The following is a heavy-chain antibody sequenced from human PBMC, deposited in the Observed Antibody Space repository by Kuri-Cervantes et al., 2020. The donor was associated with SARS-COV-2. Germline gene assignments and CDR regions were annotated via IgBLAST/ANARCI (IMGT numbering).Heavy chain of an antibody. D-gene: IGHD2-15*01. Sequence: SETLSLTCAVSGYSISSGSYWGWIRQPPGKGLEWIGSFYHSGSTYYNPSLKSRITISLHMSKNQFSLKLSSVTAADTAVYYCARHLSLGTPGYWGQGTLVTVSS. J-gene: IGHJ4*02. V-gene: IGHV4-38-2*01. CDR1: GYSISSGSY. CDR3: ARHLSLGTPGY. CDR2: FYHSGST.